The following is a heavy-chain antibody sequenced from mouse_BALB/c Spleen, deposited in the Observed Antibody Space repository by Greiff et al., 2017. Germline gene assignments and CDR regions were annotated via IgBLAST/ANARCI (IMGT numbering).Heavy chain of an antibody. D-gene: IGHD2-10*02. CDR1: GFTFSSYT. V-gene: IGHV5-12-2*01. CDR3: ARHTYGNCPMDY. CDR2: ISNGGGST. Sequence: EVKLVESGGGLVQPGGSLKLSCAASGFTFSSYTMSWVRQTPEKRLEWVAYISNGGGSTYYPDTVKGRFTISRDNAKNTLYLQMSSLKSEDTAMYYCARHTYGNCPMDYWGQGTSVTVSS. J-gene: IGHJ4*01.